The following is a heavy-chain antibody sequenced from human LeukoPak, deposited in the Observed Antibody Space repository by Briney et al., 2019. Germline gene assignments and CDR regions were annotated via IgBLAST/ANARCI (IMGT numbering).Heavy chain of an antibody. D-gene: IGHD3-16*02. CDR2: IYYSGST. V-gene: IGHV4-39*01. J-gene: IGHJ4*02. Sequence: SETLSLTCTVSGGSISSSSYYWGWIRQPPGKGLEWIGSIYYSGSTYYNPSLKSRVTISVDTSKNQFSLKLSSVTAADTAVYYCARSEDLSLYNYWGQGTLGTVSS. CDR1: GGSISSSSYY. CDR3: ARSEDLSLYNY.